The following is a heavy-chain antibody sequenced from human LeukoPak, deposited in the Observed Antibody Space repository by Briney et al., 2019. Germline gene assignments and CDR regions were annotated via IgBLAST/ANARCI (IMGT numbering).Heavy chain of an antibody. D-gene: IGHD6-13*01. J-gene: IGHJ4*02. V-gene: IGHV3-30*02. CDR2: IRYDGSNK. Sequence: PGGSLRLSCAASGFTFSDYYMDWVRQAPGKGLEWVAFIRYDGSNKYYADSVKGRFTISRDNSKNTLYLQMNSLRAEDTAVYYCAKDAEHSSGWYGSDFDYWGQGTLVTVSS. CDR1: GFTFSDYY. CDR3: AKDAEHSSGWYGSDFDY.